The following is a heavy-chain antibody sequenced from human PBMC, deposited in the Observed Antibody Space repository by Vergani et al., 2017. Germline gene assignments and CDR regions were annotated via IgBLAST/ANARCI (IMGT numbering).Heavy chain of an antibody. CDR2: IYYSGST. D-gene: IGHD5-24*01. CDR1: GGSISSGDYY. J-gene: IGHJ3*02. Sequence: QVQLQESGPGLVKPSQTLSLTCTVSGGSISSGDYYWSWIRPPPGKGLEWIGYIYYSGSTYYNPSLKSRVTISVDTSKNQFSLKLSSVTAADTAVYYCARGEMATIWAFDIWGQGTMVTVSS. V-gene: IGHV4-30-4*08. CDR3: ARGEMATIWAFDI.